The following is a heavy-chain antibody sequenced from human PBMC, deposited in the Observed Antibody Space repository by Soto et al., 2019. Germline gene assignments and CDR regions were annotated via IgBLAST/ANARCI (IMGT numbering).Heavy chain of an antibody. Sequence: VGWVRLSCVPSVLAFSSYAMSCDRHTPGKWLEWGSGIGGSGDTIYNADSVKGRFTISRDNSKNKTFLQMSSVRAEDTAVYYCVKHYYNSGTAYSLPPRVDFWQQVTASTV. CDR1: VLAFSSYA. V-gene: IGHV3-23*01. D-gene: IGHD3-3*01. J-gene: IGHJ6*01. CDR2: IGGSGDTI. CDR3: VKHYYNSGTAYSLPPRVDF.